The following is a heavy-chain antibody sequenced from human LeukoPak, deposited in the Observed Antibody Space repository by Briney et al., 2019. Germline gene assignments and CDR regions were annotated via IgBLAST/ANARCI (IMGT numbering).Heavy chain of an antibody. J-gene: IGHJ4*02. CDR3: ARDLSPGTVTIFNY. V-gene: IGHV1-46*01. D-gene: IGHD4-17*01. CDR2: INPSAGST. Sequence: ASVKVSCKASGYTFTSCYMHWVRQAPGLGLEWMGIINPSAGSTSYAQKFQGRVTMTRDLSTSTVYMELSSLRSEDTAMYYCARDLSPGTVTIFNYWGQGSLVTVSS. CDR1: GYTFTSCY.